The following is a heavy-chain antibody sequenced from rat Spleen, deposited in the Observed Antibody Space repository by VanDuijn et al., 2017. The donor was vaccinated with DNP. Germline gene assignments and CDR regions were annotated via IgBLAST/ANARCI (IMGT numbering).Heavy chain of an antibody. D-gene: IGHD1-12*02. Sequence: QVQLKESGPGLVQPSQTLSLTCTVSGFSLTSYTVSWARQPPGKGLEWIAAMSSGGSTYYNLALKSRPSISRDTSKSQVFLKMNSLQTEDTVMYFCARHYYDGSYYYGAMDAWGQGTAVTVSS. V-gene: IGHV2-6*01. CDR1: GFSLTSYT. CDR2: MSSGGST. J-gene: IGHJ4*01. CDR3: ARHYYDGSYYYGAMDA.